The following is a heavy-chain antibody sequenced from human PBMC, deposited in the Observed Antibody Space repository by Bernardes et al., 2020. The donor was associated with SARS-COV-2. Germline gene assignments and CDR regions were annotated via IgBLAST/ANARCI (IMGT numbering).Heavy chain of an antibody. CDR2: ISWNSGSI. J-gene: IGHJ5*02. D-gene: IGHD3-10*01. V-gene: IGHV3-9*01. Sequence: GGSLRLSCAASGFTFDDYAMHWVRQAPGKGLEWVSGISWNSGSIGYADSVKGRFTISRDNAKNSLYLQMNSLRAEDTALYYCAKDIREWITNWFDPWGQGTLVTVSS. CDR1: GFTFDDYA. CDR3: AKDIREWITNWFDP.